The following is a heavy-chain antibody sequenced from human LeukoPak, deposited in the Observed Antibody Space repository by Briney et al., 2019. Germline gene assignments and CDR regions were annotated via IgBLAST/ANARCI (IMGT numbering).Heavy chain of an antibody. CDR1: GFTFSNAW. D-gene: IGHD3-3*01. Sequence: GGSLRLSCAASGFTFSNAWMSWVRQAPGKGLEWVCRIKSKTDGGTTDYAAPVKGRFTISRDDSKNTLYLQMNSLKTEDTAVYYCTTDDDFWSGPSPHDAFDIWGQGTMVTVSS. CDR2: IKSKTDGGTT. J-gene: IGHJ3*02. CDR3: TTDDDFWSGPSPHDAFDI. V-gene: IGHV3-15*01.